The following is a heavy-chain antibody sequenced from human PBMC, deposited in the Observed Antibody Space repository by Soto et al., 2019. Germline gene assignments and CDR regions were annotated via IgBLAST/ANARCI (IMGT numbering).Heavy chain of an antibody. Sequence: LRLSCAGSGFTFASYVMTWVRQAPGKGLEWVSSTSATGGSTYYAGSVKGRFTISRDNSKNTLYLQMNSLRAEDTAIYYCANAEHPRRSIGFDYWGQGTLVTVSS. J-gene: IGHJ4*02. CDR2: TSATGGST. CDR1: GFTFASYV. CDR3: ANAEHPRRSIGFDY. V-gene: IGHV3-23*01. D-gene: IGHD3-16*02.